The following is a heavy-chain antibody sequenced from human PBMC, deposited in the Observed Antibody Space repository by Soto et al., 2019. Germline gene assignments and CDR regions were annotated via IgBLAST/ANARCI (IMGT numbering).Heavy chain of an antibody. D-gene: IGHD1-1*01. CDR2: IYPSVSS. J-gene: IGHJ4*02. CDR1: GIAISRGYY. CDR3: AREKVGTTFFDN. Sequence: SETLSLTCSVSGIAISRGYYWSWVRQPPGKGLEWIGSIYPSVSSYHNPSLATRLRLSIDTSKNQFTLNLTSVTAADTALYFCAREKVGTTFFDNWGQGIQVTVSS. V-gene: IGHV4-38-2*02.